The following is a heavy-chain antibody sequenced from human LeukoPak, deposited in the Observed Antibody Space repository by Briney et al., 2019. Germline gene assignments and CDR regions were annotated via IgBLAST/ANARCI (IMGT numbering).Heavy chain of an antibody. Sequence: GGSLRLSCAASGFTFGTYWMTWVRQAPVKGLEWVANIKQDGSEKYYVDSVQGRFTISRDHAKNSLYLQMNSLRAEDTAAYYCARYQGGGWDVWGQGTTVTVSS. CDR1: GFTFGTYW. J-gene: IGHJ6*02. V-gene: IGHV3-7*01. CDR3: ARYQGGGWDV. CDR2: IKQDGSEK. D-gene: IGHD6-25*01.